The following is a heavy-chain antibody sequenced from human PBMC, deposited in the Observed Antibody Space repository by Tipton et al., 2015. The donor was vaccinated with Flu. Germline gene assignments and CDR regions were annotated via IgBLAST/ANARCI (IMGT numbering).Heavy chain of an antibody. V-gene: IGHV3-53*01. CDR3: ARYGTYDGSRYFQH. D-gene: IGHD1-26*01. J-gene: IGHJ1*01. CDR1: GFNVSSNY. CDR2: IYSGGST. Sequence: SLRLSCAASGFNVSSNYMSWVRQAPGKGLEWVSVIYSGGSTYYADSAKGRFTISRDNSKNTLYRQMNSLRAEDTAVYYCARYGTYDGSRYFQHWGQGTLVTVSS.